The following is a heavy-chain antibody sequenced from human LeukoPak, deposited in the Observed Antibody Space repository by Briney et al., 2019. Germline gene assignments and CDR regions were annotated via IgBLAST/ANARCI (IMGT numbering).Heavy chain of an antibody. D-gene: IGHD3-10*01. Sequence: PSETLSLTCTVSGGSISSYYRTWIQQPPGKGLEWIGFIYYSGSTNHNPSLKSRVTISVNTSKNQFSLKLSSVTAADTAVYYCARLYRPFGERYMDLWGKGNTVTVSS. CDR3: ARLYRPFGERYMDL. J-gene: IGHJ6*03. CDR2: IYYSGST. CDR1: GGSISSYY. V-gene: IGHV4-59*08.